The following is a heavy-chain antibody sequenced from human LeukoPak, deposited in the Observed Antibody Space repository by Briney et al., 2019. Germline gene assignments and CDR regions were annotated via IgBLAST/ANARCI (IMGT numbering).Heavy chain of an antibody. V-gene: IGHV3-20*04. CDR3: ARVEGSSYYYGSARYYYYMDV. CDR1: GFTFDDYG. Sequence: PGGSLRLSCAASGFTFDDYGMSWVRQAPGKGLEWVSGINWNGGSTGYADSVKGRFTISRGNAKNSLYLQMNSLRAEDTALYYCARVEGSSYYYGSARYYYYMDVWGKGTTVTVSS. J-gene: IGHJ6*03. D-gene: IGHD3-10*01. CDR2: INWNGGST.